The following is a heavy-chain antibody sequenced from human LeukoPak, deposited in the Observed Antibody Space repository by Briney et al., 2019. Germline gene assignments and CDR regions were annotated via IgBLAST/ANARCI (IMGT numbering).Heavy chain of an antibody. CDR3: ARARGRDYGDYYSSNFDY. Sequence: GGSLRLSCTASGFTFRNYAMTWVRQAPGKGPEWVSTISGNGDSTFYADSVKGRFTISRDNSKNTLYVQMNSLRAEDTAVYCCARARGRDYGDYYSSNFDYWGQGTLVTVSS. J-gene: IGHJ4*02. CDR1: GFTFRNYA. CDR2: ISGNGDST. V-gene: IGHV3-23*01. D-gene: IGHD4-17*01.